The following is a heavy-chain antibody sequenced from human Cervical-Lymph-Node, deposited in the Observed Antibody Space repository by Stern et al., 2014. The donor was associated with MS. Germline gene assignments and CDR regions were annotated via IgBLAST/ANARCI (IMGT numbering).Heavy chain of an antibody. CDR1: GFTFSSYS. D-gene: IGHD1-7*01. V-gene: IGHV3-48*01. Sequence: EVQLVESGGGLVQPGGSLRLSCAASGFTFSSYSMNWVRQAPGEGLEWVSYISSRSTTIYYADSVKGRFTISRDNAKNSVFLQMDSLRAEDTAVYYCARAQVVGTRAYYFDYWGQGTLVTVSS. CDR2: ISSRSTTI. CDR3: ARAQVVGTRAYYFDY. J-gene: IGHJ4*02.